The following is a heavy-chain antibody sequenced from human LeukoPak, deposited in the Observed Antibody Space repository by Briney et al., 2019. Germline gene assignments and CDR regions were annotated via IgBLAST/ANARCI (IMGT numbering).Heavy chain of an antibody. CDR3: AVVVVPAAIPGYYFGY. V-gene: IGHV1-2*02. J-gene: IGHJ4*02. CDR1: GYTFTGYY. CDR2: INPNSGGT. Sequence: ASVKVSCKASGYTFTGYYMHWVRQAPGQGLEWMGWINPNSGGTNYAQKFQGRVTMTRDTSISTAYMELSRLRSDDTAVYYCAVVVVPAAIPGYYFGYWGQGTLVTVSS. D-gene: IGHD2-2*02.